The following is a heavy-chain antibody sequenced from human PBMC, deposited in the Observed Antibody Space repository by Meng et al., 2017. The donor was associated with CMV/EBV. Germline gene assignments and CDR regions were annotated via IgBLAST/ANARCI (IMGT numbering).Heavy chain of an antibody. V-gene: IGHV1-18*01. CDR2: ISAYNGNK. D-gene: IGHD3-16*01. J-gene: IGHJ3*02. CDR1: GYTFTSND. Sequence: KASGYTFTSNDSSWVRQAPGRGLEWMGWISAYNGNKNDEKKLQGRVTMTTDTSTSTAYMELRSLRSDDTAVYYCARQGRGIHAFDIWGQGTMVTVSS. CDR3: ARQGRGIHAFDI.